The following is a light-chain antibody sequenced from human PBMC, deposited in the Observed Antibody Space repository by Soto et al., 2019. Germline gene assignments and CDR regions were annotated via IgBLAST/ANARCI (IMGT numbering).Light chain of an antibody. Sequence: QSALTQPASVPGSPGQSITISCTGTSSDVGGYNYVSWYQQHPGKAPKLMIYDVSNRPSGVSNCFSGSKSGNTASLTIYRLQAEYDADYYCSSYTSSSTPALYVFGTGTKVTVL. V-gene: IGLV2-14*01. CDR2: DVS. CDR1: SSDVGGYNY. CDR3: SSYTSSSTPALYV. J-gene: IGLJ1*01.